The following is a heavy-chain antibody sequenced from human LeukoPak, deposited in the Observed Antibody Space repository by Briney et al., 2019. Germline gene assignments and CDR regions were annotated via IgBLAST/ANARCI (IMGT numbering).Heavy chain of an antibody. CDR2: ITGSGDFT. CDR3: VKRSAERSGYFDS. Sequence: GGSLRLSCAASGFTFTSYSMGWVRQVPGKGLEWVSAITGSGDFTFYADSVKGRFTISRDNSKNTLYLQMNSLRAEDTAIYSCVKRSAERSGYFDSWGQGTLVTVSS. CDR1: GFTFTSYS. V-gene: IGHV3-23*01. J-gene: IGHJ4*02. D-gene: IGHD3-3*01.